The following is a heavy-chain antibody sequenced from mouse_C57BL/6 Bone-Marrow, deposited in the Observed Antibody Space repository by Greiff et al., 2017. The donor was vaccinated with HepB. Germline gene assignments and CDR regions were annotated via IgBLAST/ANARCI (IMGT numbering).Heavy chain of an antibody. D-gene: IGHD1-1*01. CDR3: ASSILLRF. Sequence: QVQLQQPGAELVKPGASVKLSCKASGYTFTSYWMHWVKQRPGQGLEWIGMVHPNSGSTNYNEKFKSKATLTVDKSSSTAYIQLSSLTSEDSAVYYCASSILLRFWGQGTTLTVSS. CDR1: GYTFTSYW. J-gene: IGHJ2*01. CDR2: VHPNSGST. V-gene: IGHV1-64*01.